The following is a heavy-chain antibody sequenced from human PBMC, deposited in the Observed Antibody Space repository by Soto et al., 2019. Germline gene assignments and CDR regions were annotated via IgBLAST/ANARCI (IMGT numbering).Heavy chain of an antibody. CDR1: GLTFNNYA. Sequence: GGSLRLSCAASGLTFNNYAMSWVRQAPGKGLEWVSAINAAGVSTYYADSVKGRFTISRDNSKNTVYLQMNSLRAEDTAAYYCAKARGHTYSYGEFDYWGQGALVTVSS. V-gene: IGHV3-23*01. CDR2: INAAGVST. J-gene: IGHJ4*02. CDR3: AKARGHTYSYGEFDY. D-gene: IGHD5-18*01.